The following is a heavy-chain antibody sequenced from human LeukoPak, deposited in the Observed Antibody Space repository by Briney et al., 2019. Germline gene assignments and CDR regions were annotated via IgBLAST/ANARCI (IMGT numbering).Heavy chain of an antibody. D-gene: IGHD4-17*01. J-gene: IGHJ3*01. Sequence: SETLSLTCAVYGGSFSHYYWSWIRQPPGKGLEWIGDIYHTGSTTYNPSLKSRVTTSVDTSKKQFSLRLSSVTAADTAVYYCARVGYPTQRRVLSAVTIPTAGAFDVWGQGTLVTVSS. CDR1: GGSFSHYY. CDR3: ARVGYPTQRRVLSAVTIPTAGAFDV. CDR2: IYHTGST. V-gene: IGHV4-34*01.